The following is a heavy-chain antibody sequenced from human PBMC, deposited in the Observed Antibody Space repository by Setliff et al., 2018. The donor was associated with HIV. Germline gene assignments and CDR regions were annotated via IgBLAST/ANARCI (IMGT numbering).Heavy chain of an antibody. CDR1: GYTFSSYD. D-gene: IGHD3-22*01. CDR3: ARARRDSYDRGRRNHYYIDV. J-gene: IGHJ6*03. CDR2: MNPNSGNT. Sequence: AASVKVSCNASGYTFSSYDINWVRQATGQGLEWMGWMNPNSGNTGYAQKFQGRVTMTRDTSISTAYMELNNLKFEDTAVYYCARARRDSYDRGRRNHYYIDVWGKGTTVTVSS. V-gene: IGHV1-8*02.